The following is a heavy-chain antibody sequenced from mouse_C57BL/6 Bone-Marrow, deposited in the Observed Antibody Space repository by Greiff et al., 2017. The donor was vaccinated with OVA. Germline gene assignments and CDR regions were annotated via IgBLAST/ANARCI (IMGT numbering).Heavy chain of an antibody. Sequence: DVKLVESGPGLVKPSQSLSLTCSVTGYSITSGYYWNWIRQFPGNKLEWMGYISYDGSNNYNPSLKNRISITRDTSKNQFFLKLNSVTTEDTATYYCARNYGNPWYFDVWGTGTTVTVSS. V-gene: IGHV3-6*01. CDR3: ARNYGNPWYFDV. J-gene: IGHJ1*03. CDR1: GYSITSGYY. D-gene: IGHD1-1*01. CDR2: ISYDGSN.